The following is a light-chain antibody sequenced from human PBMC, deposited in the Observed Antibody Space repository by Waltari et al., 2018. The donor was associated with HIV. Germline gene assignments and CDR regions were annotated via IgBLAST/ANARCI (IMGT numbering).Light chain of an antibody. J-gene: IGLJ3*02. CDR1: SNNVGYQG. CDR3: SAWDTSLNVWV. V-gene: IGLV10-54*04. Sequence: QAGLTQPPSVSKGLRQTATLTCAGNSNNVGYQGAAWLQQHQGHPPKLLSYRNYERPSGISERFSASRSGNTASLTITGLQPEDEADYYCSAWDTSLNVWVFGEGTKLTVL. CDR2: RNY.